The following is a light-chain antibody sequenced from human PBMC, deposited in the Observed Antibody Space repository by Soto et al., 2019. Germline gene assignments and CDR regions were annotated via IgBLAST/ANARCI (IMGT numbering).Light chain of an antibody. V-gene: IGKV1-27*01. CDR2: AAS. J-gene: IGKJ1*01. CDR1: QGISNY. CDR3: QKYNSAPTWT. Sequence: DIQMTQSPSSLSASVGDRVTITCRASQGISNYLAWYQQKPGKVPKLLIYAASTLQSGVPSRFSGSGSGTDFTLTISSLQPGDVATYYCQKYNSAPTWTFGQGTKVEIK.